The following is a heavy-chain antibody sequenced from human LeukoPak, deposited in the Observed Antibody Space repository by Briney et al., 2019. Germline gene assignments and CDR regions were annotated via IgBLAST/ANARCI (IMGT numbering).Heavy chain of an antibody. J-gene: IGHJ4*02. Sequence: GASLQISCKGSGSRFTSYWIGWVRPLPGKGLEWMGIIYPGDSDTRYSPSFQGQVTISADKSISTAYLQWSSLKASDTAMYYCAGASKQQLTTWALFHFDYWGQGTLVTVSS. D-gene: IGHD6-13*01. CDR1: GSRFTSYW. CDR2: IYPGDSDT. CDR3: AGASKQQLTTWALFHFDY. V-gene: IGHV5-51*01.